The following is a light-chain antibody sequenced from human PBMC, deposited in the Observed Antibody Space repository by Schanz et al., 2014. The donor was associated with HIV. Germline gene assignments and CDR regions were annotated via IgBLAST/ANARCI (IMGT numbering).Light chain of an antibody. Sequence: QSALTQPRSVSGSPGQSVTISCTGTSSDVGGYNYVSWYQQHPGKAPKLMIYDVTKRPSGVPDRFSGSKSDNTASLTVSGLQAEDEADYYCSSYAGSNNPYVFGTGTKLTVL. CDR3: SSYAGSNNPYV. V-gene: IGLV2-11*01. CDR1: SSDVGGYNY. J-gene: IGLJ1*01. CDR2: DVT.